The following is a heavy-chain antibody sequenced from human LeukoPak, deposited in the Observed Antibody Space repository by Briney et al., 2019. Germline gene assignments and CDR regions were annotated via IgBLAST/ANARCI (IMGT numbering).Heavy chain of an antibody. D-gene: IGHD6-19*01. V-gene: IGHV6-1*01. CDR1: GDSVSSNSAA. J-gene: IGHJ4*02. Sequence: SQTLSLTCAISGDSVSSNSAAWNWIRQSPSRGLEWLGRTYYRSKRYNDYAVSVKSRITINPDTSKNQFSLKLSSVTAADTAVYYCARQRPTIAVAGRANFDYWGQGTLVTVSS. CDR3: ARQRPTIAVAGRANFDY. CDR2: TYYRSKRYN.